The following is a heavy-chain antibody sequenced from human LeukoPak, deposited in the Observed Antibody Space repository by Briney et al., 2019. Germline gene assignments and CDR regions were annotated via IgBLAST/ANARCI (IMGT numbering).Heavy chain of an antibody. CDR1: GGSISSYY. V-gene: IGHV4-4*07. CDR2: IYTSGST. D-gene: IGHD6-19*01. Sequence: SETLSLTCTVSGGSISSYYWSWIRQPAGKGLEWIGRIYTSGSTNYNPSLKSRVTMSVDTSKNQFSLKLSSVTAADTAVYYCARDPGIAVAGDSDAFDIRGQGTMVTVSS. CDR3: ARDPGIAVAGDSDAFDI. J-gene: IGHJ3*02.